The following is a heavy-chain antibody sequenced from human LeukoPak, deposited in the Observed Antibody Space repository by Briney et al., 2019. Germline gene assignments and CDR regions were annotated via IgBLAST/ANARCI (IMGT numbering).Heavy chain of an antibody. CDR2: IIPILGIA. CDR1: GGTFSSYT. Sequence: SVKVSCKASGGTFSSYTISWVRQDPGQGLEWMGRIIPILGIANYAQKFQGRVTITADKSTSTAYMELSSLRSEDTAVYYCARTTTVTREYFQHWGQGTLVTVSS. D-gene: IGHD4-11*01. CDR3: ARTTTVTREYFQH. J-gene: IGHJ1*01. V-gene: IGHV1-69*02.